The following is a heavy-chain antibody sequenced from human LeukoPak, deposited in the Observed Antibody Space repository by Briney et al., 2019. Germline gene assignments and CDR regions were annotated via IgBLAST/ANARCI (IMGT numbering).Heavy chain of an antibody. Sequence: SGGSLRLSCAASGFTSSNFWMSWVRQAPGKGLEWVANIKQGGSEKYYVDSVKGRFTISRDNAKNSLYLQMNSLRAEDTAVYYCASHDYGDYSPLDYWGQGTLVTVSS. D-gene: IGHD4-17*01. J-gene: IGHJ4*02. CDR2: IKQGGSEK. CDR1: GFTSSNFW. CDR3: ASHDYGDYSPLDY. V-gene: IGHV3-7*01.